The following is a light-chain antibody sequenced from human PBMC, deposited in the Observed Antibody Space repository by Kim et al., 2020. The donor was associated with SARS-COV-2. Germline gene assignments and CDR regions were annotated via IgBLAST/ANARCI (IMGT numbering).Light chain of an antibody. V-gene: IGKV4-1*01. CDR2: WAS. J-gene: IGKJ4*01. CDR1: QSVLYSSNNKNY. CDR3: QQYYSTPLP. Sequence: ATINCKSSQSVLYSSNNKNYLAWYQQKPGQPPKLLIYWASTRESGVPDRFSGSGSGTDFTLTISSLQAEDVAVYYCQQYYSTPLPFGGGTKVDIK.